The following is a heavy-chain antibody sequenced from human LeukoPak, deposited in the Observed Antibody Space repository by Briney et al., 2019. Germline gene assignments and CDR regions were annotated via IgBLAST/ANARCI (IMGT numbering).Heavy chain of an antibody. Sequence: SGTLSLTCVVSGDSLGSSNWWTWVRQPPGKGLEWIGEIYYTGDTNYNPSLKSRLTISVDKSKNHFSLNLTSVAAADTAVYYCAGGWATGGFGYYYYGMDVWGKGTTVIVSS. V-gene: IGHV4-4*02. J-gene: IGHJ6*04. D-gene: IGHD3-16*01. CDR2: IYYTGDT. CDR1: GDSLGSSNW. CDR3: AGGWATGGFGYYYYGMDV.